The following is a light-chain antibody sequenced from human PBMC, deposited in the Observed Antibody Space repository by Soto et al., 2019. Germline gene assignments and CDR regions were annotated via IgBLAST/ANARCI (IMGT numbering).Light chain of an antibody. CDR3: QQYNNWPPYT. CDR1: QSVSSN. V-gene: IGKV3-15*01. Sequence: EIVMTQSPATLCVSPGERATLSCRASQSVSSNLAWYQQKPGQAPRLLIYGASTRATGIPARFSGSGSGTEFTLTISRLQSEDFAVYYCQQYNNWPPYTFGQGTKLEIK. J-gene: IGKJ2*01. CDR2: GAS.